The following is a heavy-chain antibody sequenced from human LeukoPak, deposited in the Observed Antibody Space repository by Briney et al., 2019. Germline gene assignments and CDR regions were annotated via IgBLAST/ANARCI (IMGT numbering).Heavy chain of an antibody. D-gene: IGHD3-10*01. J-gene: IGHJ3*02. CDR1: EFSVGSNY. V-gene: IGHV3-66*01. Sequence: GGSLRLSCAASEFSVGSNYMTWVRQAPGKGLEWVSLIYSGGSTYYADSVKGRFTISRDNSKNTLYLQMNSLRAEDTAVYYCARVGYYYGSGSQRDGFDMWGQGTMVTVSS. CDR3: ARVGYYYGSGSQRDGFDM. CDR2: IYSGGST.